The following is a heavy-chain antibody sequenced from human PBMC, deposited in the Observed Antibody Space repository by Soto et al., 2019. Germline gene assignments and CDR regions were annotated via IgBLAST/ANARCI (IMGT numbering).Heavy chain of an antibody. V-gene: IGHV3-23*01. CDR1: GFTFSSYA. Sequence: EVQLLESGGGLVQPGGSLRLSCAASGFTFSSYAMGWVRQAPGKGLEWVSAISGSGGSTYYADSVKGRFTISRDNSKNTLYLQINSLRAEDTAVYYCAKAGYCSSATCATRYYYMDVWGKGATVTVSS. CDR2: ISGSGGST. D-gene: IGHD2-2*01. CDR3: AKAGYCSSATCATRYYYMDV. J-gene: IGHJ6*03.